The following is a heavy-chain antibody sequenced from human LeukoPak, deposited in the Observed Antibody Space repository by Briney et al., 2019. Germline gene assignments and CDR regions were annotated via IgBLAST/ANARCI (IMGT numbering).Heavy chain of an antibody. CDR2: IYHSGST. D-gene: IGHD3-22*01. J-gene: IGHJ4*02. V-gene: IGHV4-38-2*02. CDR3: AGEDSSGYLDY. Sequence: SETLSLTCTVSGYSISSGYYWGWIRQPPGKGLEWIGSIYHSGSTYYNPSLKSRVTISVDTSKNQFSLKLSSVTAADTAVCYCAGEDSSGYLDYWGQGTLVTVSS. CDR1: GYSISSGYY.